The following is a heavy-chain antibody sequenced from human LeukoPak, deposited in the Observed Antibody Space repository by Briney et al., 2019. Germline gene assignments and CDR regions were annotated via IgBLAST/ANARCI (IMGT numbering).Heavy chain of an antibody. V-gene: IGHV3-30*04. D-gene: IGHD5-18*01. J-gene: IGHJ3*02. CDR1: GFTFSSYA. CDR2: ISYDGSNK. Sequence: QPGGSLRPSCAASGFTFSSYAMHWVRQAPGKGLEWVAVISYDGSNKYADSVKGRFTISRDNSKNTLYLQMNRLRAEDTAVYYCARDRDTAMVHDAFDIWGQGTMVTVSS. CDR3: ARDRDTAMVHDAFDI.